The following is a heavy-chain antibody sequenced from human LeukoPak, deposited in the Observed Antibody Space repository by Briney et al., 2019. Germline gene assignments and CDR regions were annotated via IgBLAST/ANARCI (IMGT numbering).Heavy chain of an antibody. J-gene: IGHJ5*02. V-gene: IGHV3-66*01. D-gene: IGHD3-10*01. CDR2: IYSGGST. CDR1: GFTVSSNY. CDR3: ARGGITMVRGVTVLHKNWFDP. Sequence: GGSLRLSCAASGFTVSSNYMSWVRQAPGKGLEWVSVIYSGGSTYYADSVKGRFTISRDISKNTLYLQMNSLRAEDTAVYYCARGGITMVRGVTVLHKNWFDPWGQGTLVTVSS.